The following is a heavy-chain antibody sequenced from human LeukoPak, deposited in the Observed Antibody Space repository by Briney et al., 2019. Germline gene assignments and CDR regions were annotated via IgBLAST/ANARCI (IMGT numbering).Heavy chain of an antibody. CDR1: GGSITSNY. D-gene: IGHD6-13*01. CDR3: ARDGTQGLYYYYMDV. J-gene: IGHJ6*03. V-gene: IGHV4-59*01. CDR2: IEYSGST. Sequence: SETLSLTCTVSGGSITSNYWSWIRQPPGKRLEWIGYIEYSGSTNYNPSLRSRVTMSLDTSKNQFSLKLTSVTAADTAVYYCARDGTQGLYYYYMDVWGTGTTVTVSS.